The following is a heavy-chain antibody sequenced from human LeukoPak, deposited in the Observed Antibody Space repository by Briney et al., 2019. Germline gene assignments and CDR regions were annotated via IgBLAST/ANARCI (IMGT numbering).Heavy chain of an antibody. D-gene: IGHD6-19*01. CDR1: GFTFTSSA. J-gene: IGHJ4*02. CDR3: ARAIAVAVDFDY. CDR2: IVVGSGNT. V-gene: IGHV1-58*02. Sequence: GASVKVSCKASGFTFTSSAMQWVRQARGQRLEWIGWIVVGSGNTNYAQKFQERVTITRDMSTSTAYMELSSLRSEDTAVYYCARAIAVAVDFDYWGQGTLITVSS.